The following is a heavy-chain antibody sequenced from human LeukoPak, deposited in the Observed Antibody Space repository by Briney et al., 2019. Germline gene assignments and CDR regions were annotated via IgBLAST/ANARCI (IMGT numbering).Heavy chain of an antibody. V-gene: IGHV3-30*18. Sequence: GGSLRLSCAASGFTFSSHGMHWVRQAPGKGLEWVAVISYDENNKYYPDSVKGRFTISRDNSKNTLYLQMNSLRAEDTAVYYCAKDYRVFGVVPSLFDIWGQGTMVTVSS. CDR2: ISYDENNK. J-gene: IGHJ3*02. D-gene: IGHD3-3*01. CDR3: AKDYRVFGVVPSLFDI. CDR1: GFTFSSHG.